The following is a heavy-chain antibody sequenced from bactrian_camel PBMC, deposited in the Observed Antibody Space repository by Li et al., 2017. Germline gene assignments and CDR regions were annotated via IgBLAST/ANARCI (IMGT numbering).Heavy chain of an antibody. CDR2: ISGGGNR. J-gene: IGHJ4*01. D-gene: IGHD3*01. CDR1: GFTLSSRC. Sequence: QLVESGGGSVQAGGSLRLSCAVSGFTLSSRCVGWFRQVAGKEREGVATISGGGNRDYADSAKGRFTISRDNDKATVYLQMSSLKPEDSAMYYCAAGGGAYGLCPVTYRPYYTYWGQGTQVTVS. V-gene: IGHV3S53*01. CDR3: AAGGGAYGLCPVTYRPYYTY.